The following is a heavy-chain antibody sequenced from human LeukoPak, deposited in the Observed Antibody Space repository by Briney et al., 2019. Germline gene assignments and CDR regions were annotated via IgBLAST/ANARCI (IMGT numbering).Heavy chain of an antibody. D-gene: IGHD2-15*01. V-gene: IGHV1-18*01. CDR1: GYTFTSYG. CDR2: ISAYNGNT. J-gene: IGHJ4*02. Sequence: GASVKVSCKAFGYTFTSYGISWVRQAPGQGLEWMGWISAYNGNTNYAQKLQGRVTMTTDTSTSTAYMELRSLRSDDTAVYYCARDGRYCSGGSCYAENDYWGQGTLVTVSS. CDR3: ARDGRYCSGGSCYAENDY.